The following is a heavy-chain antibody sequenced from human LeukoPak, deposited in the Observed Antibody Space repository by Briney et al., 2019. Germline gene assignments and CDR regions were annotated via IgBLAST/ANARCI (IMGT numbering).Heavy chain of an antibody. D-gene: IGHD3-10*01. V-gene: IGHV3-30*18. Sequence: PGRSLRLSCAASGFTFSSYGMHWVRQAPGKGLEWVAVISYDGSNKYYADSVKGRFTISRDNSKNTLYLQMNSLRAEDTAVYYCAKSRSYYYGSGSYYVDYWGHGALVTVAS. J-gene: IGHJ4*01. CDR1: GFTFSSYG. CDR3: AKSRSYYYGSGSYYVDY. CDR2: ISYDGSNK.